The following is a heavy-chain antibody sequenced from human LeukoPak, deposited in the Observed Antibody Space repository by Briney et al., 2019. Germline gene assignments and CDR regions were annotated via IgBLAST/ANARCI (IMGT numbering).Heavy chain of an antibody. J-gene: IGHJ5*02. CDR3: ARRRESTSWFDWFDP. D-gene: IGHD6-13*01. CDR2: IYPGDSDT. V-gene: IGHV5-51*01. Sequence: GEALKISCKGSGYSFITHWIAWVRQTPGKGLEWMGVIYPGDSDTTYSPSFQGHVSISADKSINTAYLQWSSLKASDTAIYYCARRRESTSWFDWFDPWGQGTLVTVSS. CDR1: GYSFITHW.